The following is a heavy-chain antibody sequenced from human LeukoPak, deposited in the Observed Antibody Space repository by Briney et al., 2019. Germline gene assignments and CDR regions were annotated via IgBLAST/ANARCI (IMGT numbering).Heavy chain of an antibody. V-gene: IGHV3-33*01. D-gene: IGHD2-2*01. CDR2: IWYDGTNK. J-gene: IGHJ6*03. CDR1: GFTFSSCA. CDR3: ARAPVSSADYYYYMAV. Sequence: GRSLRLSCAASGFTFSSCAMHWVRQAPGKGLEWVGLIWYDGTNKYYADSVTGRFTISRDNSKNTLYLDMNSLRPEDTAVYYCARAPVSSADYYYYMAVWGKGTRSPSP.